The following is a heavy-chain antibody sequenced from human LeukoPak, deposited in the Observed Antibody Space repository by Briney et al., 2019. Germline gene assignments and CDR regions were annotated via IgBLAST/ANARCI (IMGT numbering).Heavy chain of an antibody. CDR2: ISGNGGTT. CDR3: AKDRGIAAANDY. CDR1: GFTLRSYA. Sequence: GGSLRLSCAASGFTLRSYATSCAPHAPGKGLECVSSISGNGGTTNYADSVRGRFAISRDNFRNTLSLQTNSLRVEDTATYYCAKDRGIAAANDYWGQGVQVTVSS. J-gene: IGHJ4*02. V-gene: IGHV3-23*01. D-gene: IGHD6-13*01.